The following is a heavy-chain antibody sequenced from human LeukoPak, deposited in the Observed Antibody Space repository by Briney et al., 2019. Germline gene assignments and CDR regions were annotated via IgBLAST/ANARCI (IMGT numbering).Heavy chain of an antibody. Sequence: SETLSLTCTVSGGSISSSSYYWGWIRQPPGKGLEWIGSIYYSGSTCYNPSLKSRVTISVDTSKNQFSLKLSSVTAADTAVYYCATGPVLLWFGELNYFDYWGQGTLVTVSS. CDR2: IYYSGST. CDR1: GGSISSSSYY. CDR3: ATGPVLLWFGELNYFDY. V-gene: IGHV4-39*01. D-gene: IGHD3-10*01. J-gene: IGHJ4*02.